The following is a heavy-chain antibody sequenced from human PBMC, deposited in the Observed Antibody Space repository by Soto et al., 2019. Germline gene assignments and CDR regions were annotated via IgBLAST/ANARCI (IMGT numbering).Heavy chain of an antibody. CDR3: ARGAVVVPNGLIAGMDV. CDR1: GYSFSNFY. J-gene: IGHJ6*02. V-gene: IGHV1-46*01. Sequence: ASVKVSCKPSGYSFSNFYVHWVRQAPGQGLEWMGIIDPSSGTTSYTQKFQERVTMTRDTTMSTVYMELSRLRSEDTAVYYCARGAVVVPNGLIAGMDVWGLGTTVTVSS. D-gene: IGHD2-15*01. CDR2: IDPSSGTT.